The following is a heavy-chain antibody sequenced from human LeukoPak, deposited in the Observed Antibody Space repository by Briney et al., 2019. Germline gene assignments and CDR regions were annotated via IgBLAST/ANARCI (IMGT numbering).Heavy chain of an antibody. CDR2: IHYSGST. CDR1: GVSISSSY. J-gene: IGHJ3*02. V-gene: IGHV4-59*01. Sequence: PSETPSLTCSVSGVSISSSYWSWIRQPPGKGLEWIGFIHYSGSTNYNPSLKSRVTISAGTSNNQFSLKVTSVTAADTAVYYCARGYYDSSGYSNTFDIWGQGTMVTVSS. D-gene: IGHD3-22*01. CDR3: ARGYYDSSGYSNTFDI.